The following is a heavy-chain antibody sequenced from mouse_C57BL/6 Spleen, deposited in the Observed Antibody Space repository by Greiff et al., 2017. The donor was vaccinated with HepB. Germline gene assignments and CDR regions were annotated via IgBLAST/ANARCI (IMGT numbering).Heavy chain of an antibody. CDR1: GFTFSSYA. CDR3: ARGVDAMDY. Sequence: EVQGVESGGGLVKPGGSLKLSCAASGFTFSSYAMSWVRQTPEKRLEWVATISDGGSYIYYPDNVKGRFTISRDNAKNNLYLQMSHLKSEDTAMYYCARGVDAMDYWGQGTSVTVSS. D-gene: IGHD1-1*01. CDR2: ISDGGSYI. J-gene: IGHJ4*01. V-gene: IGHV5-4*01.